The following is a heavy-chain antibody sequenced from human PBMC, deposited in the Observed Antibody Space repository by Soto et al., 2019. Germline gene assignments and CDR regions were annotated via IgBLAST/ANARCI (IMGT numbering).Heavy chain of an antibody. CDR3: VRTSLVVAAATREDY. Sequence: PGGSLRLSCAASGFTFSSYWMHWVRQAPGKGLVWVSRINSDGSSTSYADSVKGRFTISRDNAKNTPYLQMNSLRAEDTAVYYCVRTSLVVAAATREDYWGQGTLVTVSS. V-gene: IGHV3-74*01. CDR1: GFTFSSYW. D-gene: IGHD2-15*01. J-gene: IGHJ4*02. CDR2: INSDGSST.